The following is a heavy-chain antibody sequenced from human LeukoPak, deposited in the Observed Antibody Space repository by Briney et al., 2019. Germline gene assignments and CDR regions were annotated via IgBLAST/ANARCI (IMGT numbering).Heavy chain of an antibody. CDR3: ARTKYQLLFIDY. CDR1: GYTFTGYY. Sequence: ASVKVSCKASGYTFTGYYMHWVRQAPGQGLEWMGWISAYNGNTNYAQKLQGRVTMTTDTSTSTAYMELRSLRSDDTAVYYCARTKYQLLFIDYWGQGTLVTVSS. D-gene: IGHD2-2*01. J-gene: IGHJ4*02. V-gene: IGHV1-18*04. CDR2: ISAYNGNT.